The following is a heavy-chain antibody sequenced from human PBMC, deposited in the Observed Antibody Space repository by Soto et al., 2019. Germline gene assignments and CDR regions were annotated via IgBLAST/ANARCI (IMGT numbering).Heavy chain of an antibody. CDR2: IIPIFGTA. J-gene: IGHJ6*02. Sequence: GASVKVSCKASGGTFSSYAISCVRQAPGQGLEWMGGIIPIFGTANYAQKFQGRVTITADESTSTAYMELSSLRSEDTAVYYCVCGAAAGRLGTYYYGMDVWGQGTTVNVS. CDR1: GGTFSSYA. CDR3: VCGAAAGRLGTYYYGMDV. D-gene: IGHD6-13*01. V-gene: IGHV1-69*13.